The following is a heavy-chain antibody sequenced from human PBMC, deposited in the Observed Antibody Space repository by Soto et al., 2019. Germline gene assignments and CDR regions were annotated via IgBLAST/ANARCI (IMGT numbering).Heavy chain of an antibody. V-gene: IGHV5-10-1*01. J-gene: IGHJ5*02. D-gene: IGHD6-13*01. CDR2: IDPVDSYV. CDR1: GFSFTNYW. Sequence: GESLKISCKTSGFSFTNYWISWVRHVPGKGLEWMGNIDPVDSYVNYSPSFQGHVTFSVDTSISTALLHWSSLQASDSATYFCARIESIARNWFDPWGQGTLVTVSS. CDR3: ARIESIARNWFDP.